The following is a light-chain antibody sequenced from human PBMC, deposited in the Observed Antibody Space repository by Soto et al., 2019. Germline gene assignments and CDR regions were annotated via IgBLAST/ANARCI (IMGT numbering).Light chain of an antibody. V-gene: IGLV2-8*01. Sequence: QSALTQPPSASGSPGQSVTISCTGTSSDVGGYNYVSWYQHHPGKAPKLMIYEVSKRPSGVPDRFSGSKSGNTASLTVSGLQAEDEADYYCNSYAGSNNLGVFGTGTKLTVL. CDR1: SSDVGGYNY. CDR3: NSYAGSNNLGV. CDR2: EVS. J-gene: IGLJ1*01.